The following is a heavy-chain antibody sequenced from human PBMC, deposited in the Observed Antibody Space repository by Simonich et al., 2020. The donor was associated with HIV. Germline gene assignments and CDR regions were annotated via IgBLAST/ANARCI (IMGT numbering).Heavy chain of an antibody. Sequence: QVQLVQSGAEVKKPGVSVKVSCKASGYTFSTYDIIWVQQSAGQGFGWMGKIKPRGDITTYAQKLKVRVTMTRDTSTSTVYMELSSLRSEDTAVYYCARGYSSSSYYLDFWGQGTLVTVSS. J-gene: IGHJ4*02. D-gene: IGHD6-13*01. CDR2: IKPRGDIT. CDR3: ARGYSSSSYYLDF. V-gene: IGHV1-46*01. CDR1: GYTFSTYD.